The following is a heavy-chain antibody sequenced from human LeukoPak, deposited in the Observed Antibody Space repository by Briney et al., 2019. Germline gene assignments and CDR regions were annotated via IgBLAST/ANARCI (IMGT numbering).Heavy chain of an antibody. J-gene: IGHJ4*02. CDR1: GGSISSYY. CDR3: ARLDDRAARIAVGRSSTWSSRRGFDY. V-gene: IGHV4-59*08. Sequence: SETLSLTCTVSGGSISSYYWSWIRQPPGKGLEWIGCIYYSGSTNYNPSLKSRVTISVDTSKNQFSLKLNSVTAADTAVYYCARLDDRAARIAVGRSSTWSSRRGFDYWGQGTLVTVSS. D-gene: IGHD6-13*01. CDR2: IYYSGST.